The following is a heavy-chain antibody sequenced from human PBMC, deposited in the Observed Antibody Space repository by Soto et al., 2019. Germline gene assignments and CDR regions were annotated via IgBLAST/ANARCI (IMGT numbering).Heavy chain of an antibody. V-gene: IGHV3-23*01. CDR3: AKGYCSSTSCSAHFDY. CDR1: GFTFSSYA. D-gene: IGHD2-2*01. J-gene: IGHJ4*02. Sequence: GGSLRLSCAASGFTFSSYAMSWVRQAPGKGLEWVSATSGRGDSTYYADSVKGRFTISRDNSKNTLYLQMKSVRAEDTAVCYCAKGYCSSTSCSAHFDYWGQGTLVTVSS. CDR2: TSGRGDST.